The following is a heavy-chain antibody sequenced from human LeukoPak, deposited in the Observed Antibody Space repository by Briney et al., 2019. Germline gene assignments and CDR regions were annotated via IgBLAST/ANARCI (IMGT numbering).Heavy chain of an antibody. CDR2: IYYSGST. CDR1: GGSISSYY. CDR3: ARAWSDSGYAHFDY. V-gene: IGHV4-59*01. D-gene: IGHD5-12*01. J-gene: IGHJ4*02. Sequence: SETLSLTCTVSGGSISSYYWSWIRQPPGKGLEWIGYIYYSGSTNYNPSLKSRVTISVDTSKNQFSLKLSSVTAADTAVYYCARAWSDSGYAHFDYWGQGTLVTVSS.